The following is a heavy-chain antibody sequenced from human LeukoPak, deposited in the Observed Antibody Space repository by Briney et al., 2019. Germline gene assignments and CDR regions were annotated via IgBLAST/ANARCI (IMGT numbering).Heavy chain of an antibody. J-gene: IGHJ4*02. CDR3: AKGVVVAPDVTPFDY. V-gene: IGHV3-23*01. CDR1: GFSLSSYA. Sequence: AGGSLRLSCAASGFSLSSYAMSWVRQAPGKGLEWVSGISGRGASKYYADSVKGRFTISRGNSKNTLYLQMNSLRAEDTAVYYCAKGVVVAPDVTPFDYWGQGTLVTVSS. CDR2: ISGRGASK. D-gene: IGHD2-2*01.